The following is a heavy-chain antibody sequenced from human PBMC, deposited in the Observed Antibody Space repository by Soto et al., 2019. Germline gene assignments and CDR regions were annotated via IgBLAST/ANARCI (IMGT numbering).Heavy chain of an antibody. CDR1: GFTFSSYG. CDR3: AKDRPILRYFGMGNWFDP. J-gene: IGHJ5*02. CDR2: ISYDGSNK. D-gene: IGHD3-9*01. Sequence: PGGSLRLSCAASGFTFSSYGMHWVRQAPGKGLEWVAVISYDGSNKYYADSVKGRFTISRDNSKNTLYLQMNSLRAEDTAVYYCAKDRPILRYFGMGNWFDPWGQGTLVTVSS. V-gene: IGHV3-30*18.